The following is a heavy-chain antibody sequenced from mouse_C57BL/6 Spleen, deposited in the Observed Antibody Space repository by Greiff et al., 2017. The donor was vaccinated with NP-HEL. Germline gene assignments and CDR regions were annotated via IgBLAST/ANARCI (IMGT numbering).Heavy chain of an antibody. J-gene: IGHJ3*01. D-gene: IGHD4-1*01. CDR3: AREGANWDVAY. CDR2: IYPRSGNT. CDR1: GYTFTSYG. V-gene: IGHV1-81*01. Sequence: VQLQQSGAELARPGASVKLSCKASGYTFTSYGISWVKQRTGQGLEWIGEIYPRSGNTYYNEKFKGKATLTADKSSSTAYMALRRLTSEDSAVYFCAREGANWDVAYWGQGTLVTVSA.